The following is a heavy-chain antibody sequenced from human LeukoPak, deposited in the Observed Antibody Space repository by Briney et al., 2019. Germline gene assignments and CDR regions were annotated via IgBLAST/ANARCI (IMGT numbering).Heavy chain of an antibody. CDR3: ARGGGFWSGYYTNYYYYYMDV. Sequence: GASVKVSCKASGYTFTSYDINWVRQATGQGLEWMGWMNPNIGNTGYAQKFQGRVTMTRNTSISTAYMELSSLRSEDTAVYYCARGGGFWSGYYTNYYYYYMDVWGKGTTVTVSS. V-gene: IGHV1-8*01. D-gene: IGHD3-3*01. CDR1: GYTFTSYD. J-gene: IGHJ6*03. CDR2: MNPNIGNT.